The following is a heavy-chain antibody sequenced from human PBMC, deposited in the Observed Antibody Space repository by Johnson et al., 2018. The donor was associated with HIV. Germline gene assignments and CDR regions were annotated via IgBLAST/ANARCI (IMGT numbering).Heavy chain of an antibody. CDR1: EFTFSNYW. J-gene: IGHJ3*02. CDR2: INWNGGST. CDR3: AVGRGEVPGHAFDI. D-gene: IGHD3-10*01. V-gene: IGHV3-20*04. Sequence: EVRLVESGGGLVQPGGSLRLSCAASEFTFSNYWMHWVRQGLGKGLVWVSGINWNGGSTGSADSVKGRFTISRDNAKNSLYLQMNSLRADDTALYYCAVGRGEVPGHAFDIWGQGTM.